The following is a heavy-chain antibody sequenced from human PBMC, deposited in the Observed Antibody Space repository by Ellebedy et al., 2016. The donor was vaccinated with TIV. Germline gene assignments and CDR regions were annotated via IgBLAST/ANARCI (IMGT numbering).Heavy chain of an antibody. J-gene: IGHJ4*02. Sequence: AASVKVSCKASGYTFTDYNLNWVRRAPGRGLEWVGWISAYNGKRNYAQKVQGRVTMTTDPSTNTAYMELRSLRSDDTAVYYCARTEGSSGYEDYWGQGTLVTVSS. CDR2: ISAYNGKR. CDR1: GYTFTDYN. V-gene: IGHV1-18*01. CDR3: ARTEGSSGYEDY. D-gene: IGHD3-22*01.